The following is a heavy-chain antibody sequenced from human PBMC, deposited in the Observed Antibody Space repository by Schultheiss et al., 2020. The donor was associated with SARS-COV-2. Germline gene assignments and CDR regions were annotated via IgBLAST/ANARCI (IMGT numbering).Heavy chain of an antibody. CDR1: GFTFSSYA. Sequence: GGSLRLSCAASGFTFSSYAMHWVRQAPGEGLEWVAVISYDGSNKYYADSVKGRFTISRDNSKNTLYLQMNSLRAEDTAVYYCARDTRAYYYYYGMDVWGQGTTVTVSS. D-gene: IGHD3-3*01. J-gene: IGHJ6*02. CDR2: ISYDGSNK. CDR3: ARDTRAYYYYYGMDV. V-gene: IGHV3-30*01.